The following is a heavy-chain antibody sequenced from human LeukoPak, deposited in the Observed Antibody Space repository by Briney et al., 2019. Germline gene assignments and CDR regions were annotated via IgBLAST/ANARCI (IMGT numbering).Heavy chain of an antibody. J-gene: IGHJ4*02. CDR1: GFTFSSYA. CDR3: AAAQVYGLFDF. CDR2: ISGSGGST. V-gene: IGHV3-23*01. Sequence: GGSLRLSCAASGFTFSSYAMSWVRQAPGKGLEWVSAISGSGGSTYYADSVKGRFTNSRDNSKNTLYLQMHSLRGEDTAVYYCAAAQVYGLFDFWGQGSLVTVSA. D-gene: IGHD3/OR15-3a*01.